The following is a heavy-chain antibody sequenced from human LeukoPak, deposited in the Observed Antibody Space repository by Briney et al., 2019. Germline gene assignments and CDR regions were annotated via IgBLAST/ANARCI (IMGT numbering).Heavy chain of an antibody. CDR2: IYWDDEL. J-gene: IGHJ5*02. D-gene: IGHD2/OR15-2a*01. Sequence: SGPTLLKPTQTLTLTCSFSGFSLRSVGVGVGWIRQPPGKALEWLALIYWDDELRYSPSLKNRLTITKDTSKNQVFLTMTNMDPVDTGTYFCAMFDGSTSVYRDAWGQGTLITVSS. CDR3: AMFDGSTSVYRDA. CDR1: GFSLRSVGVG. V-gene: IGHV2-5*02.